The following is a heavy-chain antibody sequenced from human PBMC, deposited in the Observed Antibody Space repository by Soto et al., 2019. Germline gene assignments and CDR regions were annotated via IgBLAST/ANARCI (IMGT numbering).Heavy chain of an antibody. CDR2: ISAYNGNT. CDR3: ARVAGSQDYYYGMDV. D-gene: IGHD6-13*01. CDR1: GYTFTSYG. V-gene: IGHV1-18*01. J-gene: IGHJ6*02. Sequence: ASVKVSCKASGYTFTSYGISWVRQAPGQGLEWMGWISAYNGNTNYAQKLQGRVTMTTDTSTSTAYMELRSLRSDDTAVYYCARVAGSQDYYYGMDVWGQGTAVTVSS.